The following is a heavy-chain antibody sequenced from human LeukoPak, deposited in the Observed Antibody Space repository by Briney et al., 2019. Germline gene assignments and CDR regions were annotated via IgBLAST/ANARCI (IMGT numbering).Heavy chain of an antibody. V-gene: IGHV4-34*01. CDR3: ARFSGIGLPNALDY. J-gene: IGHJ4*02. D-gene: IGHD3-10*01. Sequence: PSETLSLTCAVYGGSFSGYYWSWIRQPPGKGLEWIGEINHSGSTNYNPSLKSRVTISVDTSKNQFSLKLSTVTAADTAVYYCARFSGIGLPNALDYWGQGTLVTVSS. CDR2: INHSGST. CDR1: GGSFSGYY.